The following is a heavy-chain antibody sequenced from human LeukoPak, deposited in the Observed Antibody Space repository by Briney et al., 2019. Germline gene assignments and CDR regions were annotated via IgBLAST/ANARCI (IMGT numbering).Heavy chain of an antibody. CDR1: GFTFSNAW. CDR2: IKSKTDGGTT. D-gene: IGHD3-10*01. CDR3: TTGAYGSGSRTPLDY. J-gene: IGHJ4*02. V-gene: IGHV3-15*01. Sequence: GGSLRLSCAASGFTFSNAWMSWVRQAPGKGLEWVGRIKSKTDGGTTDYAAPVKGRFTISRDDSKNTLYLQMNSLKTEDTAVYYCTTGAYGSGSRTPLDYWGQGTLVTVSS.